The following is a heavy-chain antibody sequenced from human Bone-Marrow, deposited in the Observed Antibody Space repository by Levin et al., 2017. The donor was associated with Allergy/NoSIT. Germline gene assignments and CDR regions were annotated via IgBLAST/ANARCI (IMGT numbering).Heavy chain of an antibody. CDR1: GGTFSSYA. J-gene: IGHJ2*01. D-gene: IGHD1-26*01. CDR3: ARDRPFNRVSGSPSRCWYFDL. CDR2: IIPIFGTA. V-gene: IGHV1-69*13. Sequence: SVKVSCKASGGTFSSYAISWVRQAPGQGLEWMGGIIPIFGTANYAQKFQGRVTITADESTSTAYMELSSLRSEDTAVYYCARDRPFNRVSGSPSRCWYFDLWGRGTLVTVSS.